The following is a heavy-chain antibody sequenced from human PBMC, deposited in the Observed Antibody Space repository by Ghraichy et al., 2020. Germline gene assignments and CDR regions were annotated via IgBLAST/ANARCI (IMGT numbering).Heavy chain of an antibody. CDR1: GYTFTGYY. J-gene: IGHJ4*02. Sequence: ASVKVSCKASGYTFTGYYMHWVRQAPGQGLEWMGWINPNSGGTNYAQKFQGRVTMTRDTSISTAYMELSRLRSDDTAVYYCAREGYCSGGSCYFFGDYWGQGTLVTVSS. D-gene: IGHD2-15*01. V-gene: IGHV1-2*02. CDR2: INPNSGGT. CDR3: AREGYCSGGSCYFFGDY.